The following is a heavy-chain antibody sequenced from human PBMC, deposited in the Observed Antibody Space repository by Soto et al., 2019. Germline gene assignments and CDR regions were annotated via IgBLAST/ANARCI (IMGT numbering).Heavy chain of an antibody. V-gene: IGHV4-59*01. J-gene: IGHJ4*02. CDR1: GGSISSYY. CDR2: IYYSGST. D-gene: IGHD3-3*01. CDR3: ARGGFTIFGVVDYFDY. Sequence: SETLSLTCTVSGGSISSYYWSWIRQPPGKGLEWIGYIYYSGSTNYHPSLKSRVTISVDTSKNQFSLKLSSVTAADTAVYYCARGGFTIFGVVDYFDYWGQGTLVTVFS.